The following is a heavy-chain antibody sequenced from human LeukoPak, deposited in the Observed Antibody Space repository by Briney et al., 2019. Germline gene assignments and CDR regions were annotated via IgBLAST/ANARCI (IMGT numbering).Heavy chain of an antibody. V-gene: IGHV3-33*01. Sequence: GGSLRLSCAASGFTFSSYGMHWVRQAPGKGLEWVAVIWYDGSNKYYADSVKGRSTISRDNSKNTLYLQMNSLRAEDTAVYYCARDRAPHCSGGSCYFGFYYYYYGMDVWGQGTTVTVSS. CDR3: ARDRAPHCSGGSCYFGFYYYYYGMDV. CDR1: GFTFSSYG. D-gene: IGHD2-15*01. J-gene: IGHJ6*02. CDR2: IWYDGSNK.